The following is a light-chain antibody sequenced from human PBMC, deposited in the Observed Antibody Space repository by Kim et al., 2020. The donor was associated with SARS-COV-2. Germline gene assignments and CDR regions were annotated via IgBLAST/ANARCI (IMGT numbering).Light chain of an antibody. CDR1: QSVRNN. CDR3: QQYNDWLN. CDR2: GAS. J-gene: IGKJ4*01. Sequence: EIVMTQSPATLSMSPGERVILSCRASQSVRNNLVWYQQKPGQAPRLLIYGASTRAAGIPARFSGSGYGTEFTLTINSLQSEDFGIYYCQQYNDWLNFGGGTKLEI. V-gene: IGKV3-15*01.